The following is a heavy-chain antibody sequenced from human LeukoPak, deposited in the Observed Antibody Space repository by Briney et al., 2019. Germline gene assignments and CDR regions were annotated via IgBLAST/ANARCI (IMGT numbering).Heavy chain of an antibody. CDR2: ISSSTSYI. Sequence: GGSLRLSCAASGFTFSSYSMNWVRQALGKGLEWVSFISSSTSYISYADSVKGRFTISRDNAKSSLWLQMNSLRAEDTAVYYCARATNGRFDIWGQGTMVTVSS. V-gene: IGHV3-21*01. CDR3: ARATNGRFDI. J-gene: IGHJ3*02. CDR1: GFTFSSYS. D-gene: IGHD2-8*01.